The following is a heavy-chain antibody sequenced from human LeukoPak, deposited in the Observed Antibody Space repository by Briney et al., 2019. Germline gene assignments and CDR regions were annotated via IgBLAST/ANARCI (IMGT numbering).Heavy chain of an antibody. J-gene: IGHJ4*02. CDR3: ARVYPLRVPAVMDY. V-gene: IGHV3-7*01. Sequence: PGGSLRLSCAASGFTFSAYWMSWVRQAPGKGLEWVANIKQDGSGKYYVDSMKGRFTISRDNAKNSLYLQMNSLRAEDTAVYFCARVYPLRVPAVMDYWGQGTLVTVSS. CDR2: IKQDGSGK. D-gene: IGHD2-2*01. CDR1: GFTFSAYW.